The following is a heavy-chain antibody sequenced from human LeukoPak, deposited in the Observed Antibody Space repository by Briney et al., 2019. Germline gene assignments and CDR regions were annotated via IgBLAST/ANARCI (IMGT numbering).Heavy chain of an antibody. V-gene: IGHV3-23*01. CDR3: AKDRRSSGWYDY. CDR1: GFTFSSYA. Sequence: GGSLRLSCAASGFTFSSYAMSWVCQAPGKGLEWVSAISGSGGSTYYADSVKGRFTISRDNSKNTLYLQMNSLRAEDTAVYYCAKDRRSSGWYDYWGQGTLVTVSS. D-gene: IGHD6-19*01. CDR2: ISGSGGST. J-gene: IGHJ4*02.